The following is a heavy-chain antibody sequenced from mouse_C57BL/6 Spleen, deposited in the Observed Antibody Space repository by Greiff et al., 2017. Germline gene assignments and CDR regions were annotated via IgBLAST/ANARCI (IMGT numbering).Heavy chain of an antibody. Sequence: EVKLVESGGGLVQPKGSLKLSCAASGFTFNTYAMHWVRQAPGKGLEWVACIRSKSSNYATYYADSVKDRFTISRDDSQSMLYLQMNNLKTEDTAMYYCVRENDYDGGFAYWGQGTLVTVSA. D-gene: IGHD2-4*01. CDR3: VRENDYDGGFAY. V-gene: IGHV10-3*01. J-gene: IGHJ3*01. CDR1: GFTFNTYA. CDR2: IRSKSSNYAT.